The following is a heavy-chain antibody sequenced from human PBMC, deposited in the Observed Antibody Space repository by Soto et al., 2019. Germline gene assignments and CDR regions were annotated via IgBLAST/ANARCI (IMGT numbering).Heavy chain of an antibody. CDR2: INHSGIT. CDR1: GGSFSDYY. Sequence: QVQIQQWGAGLLKPAETLSLTCAVYGGSFSDYYWSWIRQPPGKGLEWIGEINHSGITNYSPSLKSRVTMSVDTSKNPFSLKLTSVTAEDTALYYCARFPFDSNDWTNPRYFDIWGQGTLVSVSS. J-gene: IGHJ4*02. V-gene: IGHV4-34*01. D-gene: IGHD3-22*01. CDR3: ARFPFDSNDWTNPRYFDI.